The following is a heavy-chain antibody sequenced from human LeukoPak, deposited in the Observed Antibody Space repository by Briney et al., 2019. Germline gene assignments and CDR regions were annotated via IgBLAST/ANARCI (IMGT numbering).Heavy chain of an antibody. Sequence: PSETLSLTCTVSGGSISSSSYYWGWIRQPPGKGLEWIGSIYYSGSTYYNPSLKSRVTISVDTSKNQFSLKLSSVTAADTAVYYCARRNYDSRDSDAFDIWGQGTMATVSS. CDR1: GGSISSSSYY. CDR3: ARRNYDSRDSDAFDI. D-gene: IGHD3-22*01. V-gene: IGHV4-39*01. CDR2: IYYSGST. J-gene: IGHJ3*02.